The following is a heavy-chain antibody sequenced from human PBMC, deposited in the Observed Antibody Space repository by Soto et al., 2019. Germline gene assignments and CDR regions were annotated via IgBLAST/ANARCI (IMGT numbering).Heavy chain of an antibody. CDR1: GFTFSSHG. Sequence: PGGSLRLSCASSGFTFSSHGMQWVRQAPGKGLEWVAVISYDGSNKYYADSVKGRFTISRDNSKNTLYLQMNSLRAEDTAVYYCAKDDEHGYSDYWGQGTLVTVSS. CDR2: ISYDGSNK. J-gene: IGHJ4*02. V-gene: IGHV3-30*18. D-gene: IGHD5-18*01. CDR3: AKDDEHGYSDY.